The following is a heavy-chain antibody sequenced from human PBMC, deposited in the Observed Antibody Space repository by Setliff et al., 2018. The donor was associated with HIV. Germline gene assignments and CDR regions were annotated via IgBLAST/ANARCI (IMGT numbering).Heavy chain of an antibody. Sequence: LSLTCTVSGGSINSGGYYWSWIRQHPGKGLEWIGYVYYSVSTYYNPSLKSRVTISVDTSKNQFSLKLSSVTAADTAVYFCATFSWGGWDNTFNDYWGQGTLVTVSS. CDR2: VYYSVST. CDR1: GGSINSGGYY. D-gene: IGHD1-26*01. V-gene: IGHV4-31*03. J-gene: IGHJ4*02. CDR3: ATFSWGGWDNTFNDY.